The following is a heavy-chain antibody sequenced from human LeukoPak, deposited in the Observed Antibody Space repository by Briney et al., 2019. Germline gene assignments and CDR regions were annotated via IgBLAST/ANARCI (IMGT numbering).Heavy chain of an antibody. CDR2: INHSGGST. V-gene: IGHV1-46*01. CDR3: ARHSLPGTTPFDY. J-gene: IGHJ4*02. Sequence: ASVKVSCKASGYTFINYYIHWVRQAPGQGLEWVGIINHSGGSTTYAQKFQGRVSMTRDTSTSTVYMELSSLESDDTALYYCARHSLPGTTPFDYWGQGTLVTVSS. D-gene: IGHD1-1*01. CDR1: GYTFINYY.